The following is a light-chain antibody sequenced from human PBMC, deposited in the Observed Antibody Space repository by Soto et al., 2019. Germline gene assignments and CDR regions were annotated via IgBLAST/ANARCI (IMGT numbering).Light chain of an antibody. CDR2: LNSDGSH. CDR1: SGHSSYA. V-gene: IGLV4-69*01. Sequence: QLVLTQSPSASASLGASVKLTCTLSSGHSSYAIAWHQQQPGKGPRYLMKLNSDGSHSKGDGIPDRFSGSSSGAERYLTISSLQSEDEADYYCQTWGTGLLVFGGGTKVTVL. CDR3: QTWGTGLLV. J-gene: IGLJ3*02.